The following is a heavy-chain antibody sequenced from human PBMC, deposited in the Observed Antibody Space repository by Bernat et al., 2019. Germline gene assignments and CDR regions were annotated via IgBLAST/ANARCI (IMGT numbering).Heavy chain of an antibody. J-gene: IGHJ6*02. CDR3: ARDLDSSGYPNYYYYGMDV. CDR2: IWYDGSNK. D-gene: IGHD3-22*01. CDR1: GFTFSSYG. Sequence: QVQLVESGGGVVQPGRSLRLSCAASGFTFSSYGMHWVRQAPGKGLEWVAVIWYDGSNKYYADSVKGRFTISRDNSKNTLYLQMNSLRAEDTAVYYFARDLDSSGYPNYYYYGMDVWGQGTTVTVSS. V-gene: IGHV3-33*01.